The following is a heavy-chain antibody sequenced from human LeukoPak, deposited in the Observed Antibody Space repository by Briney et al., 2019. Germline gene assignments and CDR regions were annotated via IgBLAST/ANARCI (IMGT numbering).Heavy chain of an antibody. D-gene: IGHD6-13*01. V-gene: IGHV4-59*08. CDR3: ARFPYSSSWYYFDY. Sequence: SETLSLTCTVSGGSISSYYWRWIRQPPGKGLEWIGYIYYSGSTNYNPSLKSRVTISVDTSKNQFSLKLSSVTAADTAVYYCARFPYSSSWYYFDYWGQGTLVTVSS. CDR1: GGSISSYY. CDR2: IYYSGST. J-gene: IGHJ4*02.